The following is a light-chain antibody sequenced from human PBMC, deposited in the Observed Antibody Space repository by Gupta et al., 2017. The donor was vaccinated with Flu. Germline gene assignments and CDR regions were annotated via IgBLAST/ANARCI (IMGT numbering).Light chain of an antibody. CDR1: SSDVGRYNF. V-gene: IGLV2-11*01. CDR3: SSYAGWYYWV. CDR2: DVS. J-gene: IGLJ3*02. Sequence: QSALTQPRSVSGSPGQSVTISCTGTSSDVGRYNFVSWYQQHPGKAPKLLIYDVSKWPSGVPDRFSGSKSGNTASLTISGLQVEDEADYYCSSYAGWYYWVFGGGTKVTVL.